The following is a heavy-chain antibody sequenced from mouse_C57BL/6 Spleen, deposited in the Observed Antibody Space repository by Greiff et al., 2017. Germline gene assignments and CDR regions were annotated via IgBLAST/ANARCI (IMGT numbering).Heavy chain of an antibody. CDR3: ARGTTVVATRYAMDY. J-gene: IGHJ4*01. CDR1: GYTFTSYW. CDR2: IDPNSGGT. V-gene: IGHV1-72*01. Sequence: QVHVKQPGAELVKPGASVKLSCKASGYTFTSYWMHWVKQRPGRGLEWIGRIDPNSGGTKYNEKFKSKATLTVDKPSSTAYMQLSSLTSEDSAVYYGARGTTVVATRYAMDYWGQGTSGTVSS. D-gene: IGHD1-1*01.